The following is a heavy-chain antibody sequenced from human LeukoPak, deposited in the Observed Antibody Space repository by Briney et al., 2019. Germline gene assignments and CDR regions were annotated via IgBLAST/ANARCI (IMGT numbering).Heavy chain of an antibody. CDR1: GGSISSGGYY. CDR2: IYHSGST. Sequence: PSETLSLTCTVSGGSISSGGYYWSWIRQPPGKGLEWIGYIYHSGSTYYNPSLKSRVTISVDRSKNQFSLKLSSVTAADTAVYYCARDEGIAARGPHSFDPWGQGTLVTVSS. D-gene: IGHD6-13*01. V-gene: IGHV4-30-2*01. CDR3: ARDEGIAARGPHSFDP. J-gene: IGHJ5*02.